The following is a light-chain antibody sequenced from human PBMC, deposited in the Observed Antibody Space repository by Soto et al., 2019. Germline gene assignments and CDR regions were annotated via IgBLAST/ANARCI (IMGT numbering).Light chain of an antibody. CDR3: CSHAGGGTLV. CDR2: EVR. Sequence: QSALTQPASVSGSPGQSITISCTGTSSDVGSYNYVSWYQQHPGKAPKLMIYEVRNRPSGVSDRFSGSKSGNTASLTISGLQAEDEADYYCCSHAGGGTLVFGGGTKLTVL. J-gene: IGLJ3*02. V-gene: IGLV2-23*02. CDR1: SSDVGSYNY.